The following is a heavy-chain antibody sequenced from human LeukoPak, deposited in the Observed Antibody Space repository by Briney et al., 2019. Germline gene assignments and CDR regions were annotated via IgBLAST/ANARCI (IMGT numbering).Heavy chain of an antibody. CDR3: ARADILTGYYTPPGFYYYYYYYMDV. CDR1: GGSISSYY. CDR2: IYYSGST. D-gene: IGHD3-9*01. V-gene: IGHV4-59*01. Sequence: PSETLSLTCTVSGGSISSYYWSWIRQPPGKGLEWIGYIYYSGSTNYNPSLKSRVTISVDTSKNQFSLKLSSVTAADTAVYYCARADILTGYYTPPGFYYYYYYYMDVWGKGTTVTISS. J-gene: IGHJ6*03.